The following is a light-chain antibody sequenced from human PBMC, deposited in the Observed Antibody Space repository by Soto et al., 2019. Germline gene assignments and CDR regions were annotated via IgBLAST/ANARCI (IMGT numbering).Light chain of an antibody. CDR1: SSNIGAGYD. Sequence: QSVLTQPPSVSGAPGQRVTISCTGSSSNIGAGYDVHWDQQRPGASPKLLISANINRPSGVPDRFSGSKSGTSASLAITGLQDDDEGDYYCQSYDSTLSARYVFGTGTKRTVL. CDR2: ANI. J-gene: IGLJ1*01. V-gene: IGLV1-40*01. CDR3: QSYDSTLSARYV.